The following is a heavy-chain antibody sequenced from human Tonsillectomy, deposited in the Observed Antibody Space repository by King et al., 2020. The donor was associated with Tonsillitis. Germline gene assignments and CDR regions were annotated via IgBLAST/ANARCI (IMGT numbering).Heavy chain of an antibody. D-gene: IGHD3-10*01. CDR3: AREKGRGAFDY. V-gene: IGHV4-59*01. CDR2: IYYSGST. Sequence: LQLQESGPGLVKPSETLSLTCTVSGGSISCYYWTWIRQPPGKGLEWIGYIYYSGSTNYNPSLKSRVAISVDTSKNQFSLKLSSVTAADTAVYYCAREKGRGAFDYWGQGTLVTVSS. CDR1: GGSISCYY. J-gene: IGHJ4*02.